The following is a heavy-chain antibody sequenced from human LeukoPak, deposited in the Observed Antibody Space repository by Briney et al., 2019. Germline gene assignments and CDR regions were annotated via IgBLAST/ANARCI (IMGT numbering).Heavy chain of an antibody. CDR1: GYSISSDYY. CDR2: IYYSGST. J-gene: IGHJ5*02. Sequence: PSETLSLTCAVSGYSISSDYYWSWIRQPPGKGLEWIGYIYYSGSTYYNPSLKSRVTISVDTSKNQFSLKLSSVTAADTAVYYCARVILTGWFDPWGQGTLVTVSS. CDR3: ARVILTGWFDP. V-gene: IGHV4-30-4*08. D-gene: IGHD2-8*01.